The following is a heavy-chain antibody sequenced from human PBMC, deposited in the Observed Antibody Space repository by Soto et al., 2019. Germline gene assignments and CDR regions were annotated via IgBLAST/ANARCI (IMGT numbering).Heavy chain of an antibody. V-gene: IGHV3-73*01. CDR3: TTYCTNGVCSISHGMDV. CDR2: IRSKANSYAT. CDR1: GFIFSGSA. J-gene: IGHJ6*04. Sequence: GGSLRLSCAASGFIFSGSAMHWVRQASGKGLEWVGRIRSKANSYATAYAASVKGRFTISRDDSKNTAYLQMNSLKTEDTAVYYCTTYCTNGVCSISHGMDVWGKGTTVTVSS. D-gene: IGHD2-8*01.